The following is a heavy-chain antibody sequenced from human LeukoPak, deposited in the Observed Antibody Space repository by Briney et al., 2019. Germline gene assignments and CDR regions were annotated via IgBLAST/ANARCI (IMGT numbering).Heavy chain of an antibody. CDR1: GGSFSGYY. Sequence: SETLSLTCAVYGGSFSGYYWSWIRQPPGKGLEWIGEINHSGSTNYNPSLKSRVTISVDTSKSQFSLKLSSVTAADTAVYYCARAPPWENYYDSSGYYWYFDLWGRGTLVTVSS. CDR2: INHSGST. J-gene: IGHJ2*01. D-gene: IGHD3-22*01. CDR3: ARAPPWENYYDSSGYYWYFDL. V-gene: IGHV4-34*01.